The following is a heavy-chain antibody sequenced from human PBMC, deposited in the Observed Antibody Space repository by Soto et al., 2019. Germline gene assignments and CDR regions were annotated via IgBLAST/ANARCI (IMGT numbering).Heavy chain of an antibody. J-gene: IGHJ4*02. D-gene: IGHD6-13*01. CDR3: ARPENIAAAPPHFDY. V-gene: IGHV1-69*01. Sequence: QVQLVQSGAEVKKPGSSVKVSCKASGGTFSSYAISWVRQAPGQGLEWMGGIIPIFGTANYAQKFQGRVTITADESTSTAHMELSSLRSEDTAVYYCARPENIAAAPPHFDYWGQGTLVTVSS. CDR2: IIPIFGTA. CDR1: GGTFSSYA.